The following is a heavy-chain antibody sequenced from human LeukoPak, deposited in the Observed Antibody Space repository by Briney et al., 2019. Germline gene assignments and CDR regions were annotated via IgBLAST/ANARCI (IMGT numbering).Heavy chain of an antibody. D-gene: IGHD6-13*01. CDR2: ISAYNGNT. J-gene: IGHJ5*02. V-gene: IGHV1-18*01. Sequence: ASVKVSCTASGYTFTSYGISWVRQAPGQGLKWMGWISAYNGNTNYAQKLQGRVTMTTDTSTSTAYMEPRSLRSDDTAVYYCARARFIAAAGTSKGIAFDPWGQGTLVTVSS. CDR3: ARARFIAAAGTSKGIAFDP. CDR1: GYTFTSYG.